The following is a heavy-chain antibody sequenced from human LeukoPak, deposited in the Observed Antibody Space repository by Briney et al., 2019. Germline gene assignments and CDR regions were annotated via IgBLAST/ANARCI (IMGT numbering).Heavy chain of an antibody. Sequence: SETLSLTCSVSGASITTHSWSWIRQPAGKGLESLGFIYKIGTTNYRPSLKGRVTISVDTSKNQSSLKLSSVTAAGTAIYYCARGGASSHYFDSWGQGTLVTVSS. CDR3: ARGGASSHYFDS. CDR2: IYKIGTT. CDR1: GASITTHS. J-gene: IGHJ4*02. D-gene: IGHD6-13*01. V-gene: IGHV4-59*11.